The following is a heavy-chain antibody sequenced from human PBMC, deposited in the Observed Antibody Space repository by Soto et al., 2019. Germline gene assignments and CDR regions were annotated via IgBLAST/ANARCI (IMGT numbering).Heavy chain of an antibody. J-gene: IGHJ6*02. CDR1: GGTFSSYA. Sequence: SVKVSCKASGGTFSSYAISWVRQAPGQGLEWMGGIIPIFGTANYAQKFQGRVTITADESTSTAYMELSSLRSEDTAEYYCERDQHFGEFSPNYGMDVWGQGTTVTVSS. V-gene: IGHV1-69*13. D-gene: IGHD3-10*01. CDR3: ERDQHFGEFSPNYGMDV. CDR2: IIPIFGTA.